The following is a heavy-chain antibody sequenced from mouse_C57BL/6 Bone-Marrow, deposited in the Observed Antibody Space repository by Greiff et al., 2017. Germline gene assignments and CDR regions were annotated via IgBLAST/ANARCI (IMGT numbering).Heavy chain of an antibody. V-gene: IGHV5-9-1*02. Sequence: EVKLVESGEGLVKPGGSLQLSCAASGFTFSSYALSWVRQTPEKRLEWVAYISSGGDYIYSADTVKGRFTLSRDNARNTLYLPMSSLKSEDTAMYYCTRAPNGYFDGWGTGTTVTVAS. CDR1: GFTFSSYA. J-gene: IGHJ1*03. CDR3: TRAPNGYFDG. CDR2: ISSGGDYI.